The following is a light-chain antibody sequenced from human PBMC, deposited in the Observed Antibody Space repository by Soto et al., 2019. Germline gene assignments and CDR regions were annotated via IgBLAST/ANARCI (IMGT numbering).Light chain of an antibody. Sequence: QSVLTQPASVSGSPGQSITISCTGTSSNVGSYKLVSWYQQLPGKAPKLMIFEVNKRPSGVSNRFSGSKSGNTASLTISGLKVEDEADYYCCSSGGSPTDVFGTGTKLTVL. V-gene: IGLV2-23*02. J-gene: IGLJ1*01. CDR3: CSSGGSPTDV. CDR2: EVN. CDR1: SSNVGSYKL.